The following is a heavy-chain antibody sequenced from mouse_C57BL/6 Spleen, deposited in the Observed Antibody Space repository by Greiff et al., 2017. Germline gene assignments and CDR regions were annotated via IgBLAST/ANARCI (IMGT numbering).Heavy chain of an antibody. V-gene: IGHV1-64*01. CDR3: ARLGFTTVVATRGY. CDR2: IHPNSGST. Sequence: VQLQQPGAELVKPGASVKLSCKASGYTFTSYWMHWVKQRPGQGLEWIGMIHPNSGSTNYNEKFKSKATLTVDKSSSTAYMQLSSLTSEDSAVYYCARLGFTTVVATRGYWGQGTTLTVSS. D-gene: IGHD1-1*01. CDR1: GYTFTSYW. J-gene: IGHJ2*01.